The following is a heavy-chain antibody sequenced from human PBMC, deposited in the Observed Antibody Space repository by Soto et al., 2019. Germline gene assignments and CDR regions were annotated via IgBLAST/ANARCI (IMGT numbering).Heavy chain of an antibody. CDR1: GFIFTDRF. CDR3: AKEGAIPGEVDA. CDR2: INTSGGNS. D-gene: IGHD2-21*01. J-gene: IGHJ1*01. Sequence: HLAQSGPEVKRPGASVKISCKASGFIFTDRFMHWVRQAPGQGPEWMGIINTSGGNSIYSQKFQDRVTMTRDTSTSTLSLELTSLTSADTAVYYCAKEGAIPGEVDAWGEGTLVTVSS. V-gene: IGHV1-46*01.